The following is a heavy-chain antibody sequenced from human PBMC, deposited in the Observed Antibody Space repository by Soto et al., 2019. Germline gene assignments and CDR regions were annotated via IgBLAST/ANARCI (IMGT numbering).Heavy chain of an antibody. CDR2: LYYDGNT. CDR3: ARSSITPRLFMYPFDY. D-gene: IGHD6-6*01. V-gene: IGHV4-39*01. CDR1: GGSITSSSHY. J-gene: IGHJ4*02. Sequence: SETLSLTCTVSGGSITSSSHYWGWIRQPPGKGLECIGNLYYDGNTYYNPSLKSRVTFSLDTSKNQFSLRLNSVTAADSAVYYCARSSITPRLFMYPFDYWGQGTLVTVS.